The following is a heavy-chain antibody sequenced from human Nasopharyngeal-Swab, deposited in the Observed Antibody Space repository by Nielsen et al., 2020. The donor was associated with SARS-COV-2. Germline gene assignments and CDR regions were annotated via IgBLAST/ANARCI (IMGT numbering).Heavy chain of an antibody. Sequence: GGSLRLSCAVSGFTFDDYAMHWVRQAPGKGLEWVSGISWNSGSIGYADSVKGRFTISRDNAKNSLYLQMNSLRAEDTALYYCAKELDIVVVPAAYGFGYYGMDVWGQGTTVTVSS. V-gene: IGHV3-9*01. CDR3: AKELDIVVVPAAYGFGYYGMDV. J-gene: IGHJ6*02. CDR2: ISWNSGSI. CDR1: GFTFDDYA. D-gene: IGHD2-2*03.